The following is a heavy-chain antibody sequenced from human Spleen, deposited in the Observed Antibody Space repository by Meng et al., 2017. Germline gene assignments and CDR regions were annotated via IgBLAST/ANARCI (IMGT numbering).Heavy chain of an antibody. Sequence: SGPLLLQPSVTLSLACPVSCGSLTCGCSFCRSLRQPPGTVLEFIEYINSSGSTHYNTSLKRRVNISVDTSKHQFTPKLNSVTAADTAVYYCATVGMGLDSWGQGILVTVSS. CDR3: ATVGMGLDS. J-gene: IGHJ4*02. V-gene: IGHV4-61*01. CDR1: CGSLTCGCSF. D-gene: IGHD7-27*01. CDR2: INSSGST.